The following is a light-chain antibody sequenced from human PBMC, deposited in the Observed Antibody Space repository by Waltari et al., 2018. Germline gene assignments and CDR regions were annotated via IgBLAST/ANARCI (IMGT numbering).Light chain of an antibody. V-gene: IGLV2-14*01. J-gene: IGLJ1*01. CDR1: SSDIGGYNY. CDR2: DVS. Sequence: QSALTQPASVSGSPGQSITISCTGTSSDIGGYNYVSWYQQNPGKAPKLMIYDVSKRPSWFSMLFSGSKSGNTVSLTISGLQTVDEADYYCSSYTSSSSRVFGTGTKVTVL. CDR3: SSYTSSSSRV.